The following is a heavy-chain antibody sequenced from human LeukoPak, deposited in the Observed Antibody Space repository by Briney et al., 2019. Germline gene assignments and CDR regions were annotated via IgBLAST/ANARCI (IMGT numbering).Heavy chain of an antibody. J-gene: IGHJ4*02. CDR1: GGSISSSSYY. CDR3: ARDNSVEVSTMIIFDY. Sequence: NPSETLSLTCTVSGGSISSSSYYWGWIRQPPGKGLEWIGSIYYSGSPYYNPPLKSRVTISVDTSKNQFSLKLSYVTAADTAVYYCARDNSVEVSTMIIFDYWGRGTLVTVSS. CDR2: IYYSGSP. V-gene: IGHV4-39*07. D-gene: IGHD3-16*01.